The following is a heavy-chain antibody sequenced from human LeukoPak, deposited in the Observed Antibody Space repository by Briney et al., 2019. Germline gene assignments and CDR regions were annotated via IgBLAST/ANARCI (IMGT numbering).Heavy chain of an antibody. CDR1: GGSISVYY. J-gene: IGHJ5*02. V-gene: IGHV4-59*08. CDR3: ARGHYGFDP. CDR2: MYYSGGDT. Sequence: SETLSLTCTVFGGSISVYYWSWLRQAPGKGLEWIAYMYYSGGDTDYNPSLNSRVAISVDTSTNQVSLKLRSVTAADTAVYYCARGHYGFDPWGQGILVTVSS. D-gene: IGHD3-16*01.